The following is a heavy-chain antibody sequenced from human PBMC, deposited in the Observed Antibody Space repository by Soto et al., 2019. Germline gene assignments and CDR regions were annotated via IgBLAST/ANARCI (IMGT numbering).Heavy chain of an antibody. CDR3: ARTSDGDYLDY. CDR1: GGSISSGGYY. Sequence: QVQLQESGPGLVKPSQTLSLTCTVSGGSISSGGYYWSWIRQHPGKGLEWIGYIYYSGSTYYNPSLKSRVTISVDTSQKQFSLRLSSVTAADTAVYFCARTSDGDYLDYWGQGTLVTVSS. D-gene: IGHD4-17*01. V-gene: IGHV4-31*03. J-gene: IGHJ4*02. CDR2: IYYSGST.